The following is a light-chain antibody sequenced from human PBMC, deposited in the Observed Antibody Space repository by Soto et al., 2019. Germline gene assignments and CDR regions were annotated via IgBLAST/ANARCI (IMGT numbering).Light chain of an antibody. CDR1: QSISTW. CDR2: KAS. Sequence: DFQMTQYDSTLPTSVGDRVTITSRDNQSISTWLAWYQQKPGKAPNLLIYKASRLETGVPSRFSGSGSGTEYTLTINFLQTADYATYYCQQYNSYSPLTCGGGTKVDIK. J-gene: IGKJ4*02. V-gene: IGKV1-5*03. CDR3: QQYNSYSPLT.